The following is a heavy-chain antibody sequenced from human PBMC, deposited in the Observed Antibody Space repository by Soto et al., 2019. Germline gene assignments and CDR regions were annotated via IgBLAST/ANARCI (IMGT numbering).Heavy chain of an antibody. J-gene: IGHJ4*02. D-gene: IGHD3-22*01. Sequence: PGESLNISCKGSGYSFTSYWIGWVRQMPGKGLGWMGIIYPGDSDTRYSPSFQGQVTISADKSISTAYLQWSSLKASDTDMYYCARHMAYCYDCSGYYECPGGYWGQGTLVTVSS. CDR2: IYPGDSDT. CDR3: ARHMAYCYDCSGYYECPGGY. CDR1: GYSFTSYW. V-gene: IGHV5-51*01.